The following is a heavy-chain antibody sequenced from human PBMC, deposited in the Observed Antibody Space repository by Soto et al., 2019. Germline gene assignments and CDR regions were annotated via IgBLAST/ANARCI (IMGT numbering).Heavy chain of an antibody. CDR3: ASSQLNTFDY. V-gene: IGHV3-21*01. CDR2: ISSSGSYI. Sequence: GGSLRLSCAASGFTFSSYSMNWVRQAPGKGLEWVSSISSSGSYIYYADSVKGRFTISRDNAKNSLYLQMNSLRAEDTDVSYCASSQLNTFDYWGQGTLVTVSS. D-gene: IGHD1-1*01. CDR1: GFTFSSYS. J-gene: IGHJ4*02.